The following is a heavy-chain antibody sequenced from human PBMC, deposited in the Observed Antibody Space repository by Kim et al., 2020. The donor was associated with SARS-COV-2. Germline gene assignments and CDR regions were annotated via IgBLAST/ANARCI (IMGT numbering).Heavy chain of an antibody. CDR3: ARRRWFGELLTVVGAGFDP. J-gene: IGHJ5*02. V-gene: IGHV4-30-2*04. Sequence: SRVTISVDTSKTQFSLKLSSVTAADTAVYYCARRRWFGELLTVVGAGFDPWGQGTLVTVSS. D-gene: IGHD3-10*01.